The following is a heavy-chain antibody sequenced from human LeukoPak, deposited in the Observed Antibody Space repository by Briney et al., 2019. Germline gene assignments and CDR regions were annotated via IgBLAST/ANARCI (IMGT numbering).Heavy chain of an antibody. J-gene: IGHJ6*03. D-gene: IGHD4-17*01. CDR2: INHSGST. CDR3: ARGEHGDGVYYYYYMDV. Sequence: PSETLSLTCTVSGDSISSGSYYWSWIRQPPGKGLEWIGEINHSGSTNYNPSLKSRVTISVDTSKNQFSLKLSSVTAADTAVYYCARGEHGDGVYYYYYMDVWGKGTTVTVSS. V-gene: IGHV4-39*07. CDR1: GDSISSGSYY.